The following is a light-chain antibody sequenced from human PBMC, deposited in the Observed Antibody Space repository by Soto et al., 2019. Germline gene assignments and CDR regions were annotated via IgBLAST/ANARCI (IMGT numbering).Light chain of an antibody. V-gene: IGLV2-18*02. Sequence: QSVLTHPPSVSGSPGQSVTMSCTGTISDVGFYARLSWYQQPPGTALKLLIYDVTSRPSVVPDRSSWSQSGKSASLTISGLQAEDEADYYCSSYTSSSSYVFGNVTKVTVL. J-gene: IGLJ1*01. CDR2: DVT. CDR3: SSYTSSSSYV. CDR1: ISDVGFYAR.